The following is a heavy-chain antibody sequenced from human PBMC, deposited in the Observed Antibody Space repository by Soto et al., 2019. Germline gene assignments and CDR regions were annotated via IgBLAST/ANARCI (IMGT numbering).Heavy chain of an antibody. CDR1: NGYINSGGFY. CDR3: ARGGIAGHWFDP. CDR2: IFHSGST. Sequence: QVQLQESGPGLLKPSQTLSLTCNVSNGYINSGGFYWSWIRQHPGKGLEWIGYIFHSGSTLYNPSPNSRVTLSADTSKNQLSLTLRSVTVADTAVYYCARGGIAGHWFDPWGQGILVTVSS. J-gene: IGHJ5*02. D-gene: IGHD6-13*01. V-gene: IGHV4-31*03.